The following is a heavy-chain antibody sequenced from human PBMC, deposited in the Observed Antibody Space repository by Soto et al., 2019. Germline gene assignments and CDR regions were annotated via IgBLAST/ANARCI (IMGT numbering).Heavy chain of an antibody. V-gene: IGHV4-59*08. CDR1: GGSIIGHF. D-gene: IGHD5-18*01. J-gene: IGHJ4*02. CDR3: ARLGNGSGGDTYGSRFIDDY. CDR2: IYYGGTT. Sequence: SETLSLXCTVSGGSIIGHFWSWIRQPPGKGLEFIGYIYYGGTTKYNPSLTSRVTISVDTSKNQFALKLSSVTAADTAVYYCARLGNGSGGDTYGSRFIDDYWGRGTLVTVSS.